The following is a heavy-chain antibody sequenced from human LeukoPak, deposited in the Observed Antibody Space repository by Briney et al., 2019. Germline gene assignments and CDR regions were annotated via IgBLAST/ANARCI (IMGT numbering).Heavy chain of an antibody. CDR1: GFTFSSYA. CDR2: ISGSGGST. CDR3: AKASAMIVVVSKHFDY. Sequence: PGGSLRLSCAASGFTFSSYAMSWVRQAPGKGLEWASAISGSGGSTYYADSVKGRFTISRDNSKYTLYLQMNSLRAEDTAVYYCAKASAMIVVVSKHFDYWGQGTLVTVSS. V-gene: IGHV3-23*01. J-gene: IGHJ4*02. D-gene: IGHD3-22*01.